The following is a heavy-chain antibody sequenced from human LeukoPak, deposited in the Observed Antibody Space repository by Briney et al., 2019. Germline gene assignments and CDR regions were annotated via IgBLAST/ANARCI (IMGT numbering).Heavy chain of an antibody. Sequence: GASVKVSCKASGYTFTGYFMHWVRQAPGQRLEWMGWINAGNGNTKYSQKFQGRVTITRDTSASTAYMELSSLRSEDTAVYYCARYAMVRGVITAFDYWGQGTLVTVSS. J-gene: IGHJ4*02. CDR2: INAGNGNT. V-gene: IGHV1-3*01. CDR3: ARYAMVRGVITAFDY. D-gene: IGHD3-10*01. CDR1: GYTFTGYF.